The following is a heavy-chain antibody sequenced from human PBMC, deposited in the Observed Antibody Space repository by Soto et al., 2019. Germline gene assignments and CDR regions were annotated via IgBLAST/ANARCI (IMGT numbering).Heavy chain of an antibody. D-gene: IGHD2-21*02. CDR2: IYYSGST. CDR3: ARLNCGGDCYRNYYYGMGV. J-gene: IGHJ6*02. V-gene: IGHV4-39*01. Sequence: SETLSLTCTVSGGSISSSSYYWGWIRQPPGKGLEWIGSIYYSGSTYYNPSLKSRVTISVDTSKNQFSLKLSSVTAADTAVYYCARLNCGGDCYRNYYYGMGVWGQGTTVTVSS. CDR1: GGSISSSSYY.